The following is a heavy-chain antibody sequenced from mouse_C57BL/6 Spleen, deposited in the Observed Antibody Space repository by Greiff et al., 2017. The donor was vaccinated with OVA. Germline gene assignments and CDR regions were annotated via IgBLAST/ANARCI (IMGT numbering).Heavy chain of an antibody. CDR2: IRNKANGYTT. V-gene: IGHV7-3*01. CDR3: ARGSYGYDRPYAMDY. J-gene: IGHJ4*01. D-gene: IGHD2-2*01. Sequence: EVKLVESGGGLVQPGGSLSLSCAASGFTFTDYYMSWVRQPPGKALEWLGFIRNKANGYTTEYSASVKGRFTISRDNSQSILYLQMNALRAEDSATYYCARGSYGYDRPYAMDYWGQGTSVTVSS. CDR1: GFTFTDYY.